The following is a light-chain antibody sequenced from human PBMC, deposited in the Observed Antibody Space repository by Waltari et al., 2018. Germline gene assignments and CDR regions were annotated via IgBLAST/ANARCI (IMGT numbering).Light chain of an antibody. J-gene: IGLJ2*01. CDR2: RDD. CDR1: DSNIGQNY. Sequence: QSFLTQPPSASGTPGQRVTISCSGGDSNIGQNYVYWYQHLPGTAPKLLIYRDDQRRSEVPDRFSASKSGTSASLAISVLRSEDEGDYYCATWDGNLRVFGGGTKLTVL. V-gene: IGLV1-47*01. CDR3: ATWDGNLRV.